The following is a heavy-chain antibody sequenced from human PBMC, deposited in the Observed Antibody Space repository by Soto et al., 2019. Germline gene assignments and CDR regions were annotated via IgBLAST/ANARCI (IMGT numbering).Heavy chain of an antibody. J-gene: IGHJ6*03. CDR3: AKDSSPETEQLLKNYYYMDV. CDR1: GFTFDDYA. D-gene: IGHD6-19*01. Sequence: GGSLRLSCAASGFTFDDYAMHWVRQAPGKGLEWVSGISWNSGSIGYADSVKGRFTISRDNAKNSLYLQMNSLRAEDTALYYGAKDSSPETEQLLKNYYYMDVWGKGTTVTVSS. V-gene: IGHV3-9*01. CDR2: ISWNSGSI.